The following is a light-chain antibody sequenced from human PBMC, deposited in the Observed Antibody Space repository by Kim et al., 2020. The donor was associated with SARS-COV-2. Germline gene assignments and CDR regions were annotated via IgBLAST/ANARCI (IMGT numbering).Light chain of an antibody. CDR2: GAS. V-gene: IGKV3-15*01. CDR1: QSVSSN. Sequence: IVMTQSPATLSVSPGERATLSCRASQSVSSNLAWYQQIPGQAPRLLIYGASTRATGIPARFSGSGSGTEFTLTISSLQSEDFAVYYCQQYKSWLSFGQGTKVDIK. J-gene: IGKJ1*01. CDR3: QQYKSWLS.